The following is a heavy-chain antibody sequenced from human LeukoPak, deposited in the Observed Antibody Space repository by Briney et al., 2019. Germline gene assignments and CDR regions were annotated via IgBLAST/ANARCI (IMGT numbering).Heavy chain of an antibody. CDR2: IKEDGSQK. CDR1: GFTFSGYW. V-gene: IGHV3-7*01. CDR3: AKDLGGGSGCYDL. D-gene: IGHD6-19*01. Sequence: GGSLRLSCAASGFTFSGYWMTWVRQAPGEGLEWVANIKEDGSQKYYADSVQGRFTISRDNSKNTLYLQMNSLRAEDTAVYYCAKDLGGGSGCYDLWGRGTLVTVSP. J-gene: IGHJ2*01.